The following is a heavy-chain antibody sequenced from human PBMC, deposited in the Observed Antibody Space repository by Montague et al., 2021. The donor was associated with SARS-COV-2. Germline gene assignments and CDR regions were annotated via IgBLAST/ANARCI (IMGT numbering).Heavy chain of an antibody. V-gene: IGHV4-39*01. D-gene: IGHD3-22*01. CDR3: ARIPTSYYYDSKAAPATPDAFDL. CDR2: IYDSGST. J-gene: IGHJ3*01. CDR1: GGSISSSSYY. Sequence: SETLSLTCTVSGGSISSSSYYWGWIRQPPGKGLEWIGSIYDSGSTYYNPSLKSRVTISVDTSKNQFSLKLSSVTAADTAVYYCARIPTSYYYDSKAAPATPDAFDLWGQGTMVIVSS.